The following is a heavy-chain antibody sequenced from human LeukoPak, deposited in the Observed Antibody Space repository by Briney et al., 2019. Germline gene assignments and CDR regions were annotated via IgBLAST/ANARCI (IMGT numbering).Heavy chain of an antibody. CDR3: VRGVEC. CDR2: INQDEGHK. V-gene: IGHV3-7*04. Sequence: PGGSLRLSCEVSGFTFSTSWMSWVRQAPGQGLEWVANINQDEGHKDYVDSVKGRFTVSRDNAKNSLYLQMNRLRVDDTAMYFCVRGVECWGQGTPVTVSS. J-gene: IGHJ4*02. CDR1: GFTFSTSW.